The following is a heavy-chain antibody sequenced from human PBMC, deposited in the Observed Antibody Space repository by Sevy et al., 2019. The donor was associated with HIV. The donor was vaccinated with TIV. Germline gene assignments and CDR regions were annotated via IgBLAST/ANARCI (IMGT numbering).Heavy chain of an antibody. D-gene: IGHD3-16*02. Sequence: GGSLRLSCVVSGFTFKNYWMSWVRQAPGKGLEWVANINQNGSEIYSVDSVKGRFTFSRDNAKNSLYLQMNSLRAEDTAVYYCARDIYDYVWGSYRQYYGMDVWGQGTTVTVSS. V-gene: IGHV3-7*01. CDR2: INQNGSEI. J-gene: IGHJ6*02. CDR1: GFTFKNYW. CDR3: ARDIYDYVWGSYRQYYGMDV.